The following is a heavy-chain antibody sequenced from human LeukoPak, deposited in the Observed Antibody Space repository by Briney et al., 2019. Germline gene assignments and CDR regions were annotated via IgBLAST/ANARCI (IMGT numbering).Heavy chain of an antibody. D-gene: IGHD6-19*01. Sequence: PGGSLRLSCEGSAFIFSGHWMNWVRQTPGKGLEWVASIKEDGSERQYVDSVKGRFSISRDNTKGSLFLQLNSLRAEDTAVYYCAKDTYSSGWYKVTYGYWGQGTLVTVSS. CDR2: IKEDGSER. CDR1: AFIFSGHW. CDR3: AKDTYSSGWYKVTYGY. J-gene: IGHJ4*02. V-gene: IGHV3-7*03.